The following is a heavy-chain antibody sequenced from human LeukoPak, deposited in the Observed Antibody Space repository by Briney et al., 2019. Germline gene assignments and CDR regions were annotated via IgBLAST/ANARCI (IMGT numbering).Heavy chain of an antibody. D-gene: IGHD1-26*01. CDR3: ARDKVGGIASDC. CDR1: GFSVSTYG. J-gene: IGHJ4*02. Sequence: PGGSLRLSCAASGFSVSTYGMHWVRQAPGRGLEWLTFLSLDGINKAYGGSVTGRFTISRDKSSNTLYLQMNSLRVDDTAIYYCARDKVGGIASDCWGQGTLVTVSS. V-gene: IGHV3-33*05. CDR2: LSLDGINK.